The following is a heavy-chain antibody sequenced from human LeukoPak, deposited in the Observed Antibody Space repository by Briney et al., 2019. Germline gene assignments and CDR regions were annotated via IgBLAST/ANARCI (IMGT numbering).Heavy chain of an antibody. CDR3: ARDGAAAGKPFDY. CDR1: GGSISSSSYY. Sequence: SETLSLTCTVSGGSISSSSYYWGWIRQPPGKGLEWIGSIYYSGSTYYNPSLKSRVTISVDTSKNQFSLKLSSVTAADTAVYYCARDGAAAGKPFDYWGQGTLVTVSS. V-gene: IGHV4-39*07. J-gene: IGHJ4*02. CDR2: IYYSGST. D-gene: IGHD6-13*01.